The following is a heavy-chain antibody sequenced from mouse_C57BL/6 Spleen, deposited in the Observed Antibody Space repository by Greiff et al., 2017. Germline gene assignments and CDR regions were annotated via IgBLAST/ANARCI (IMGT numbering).Heavy chain of an antibody. CDR1: GYTFTDYN. CDR2: INPNNGGT. V-gene: IGHV1-18*01. D-gene: IGHD1-1*01. CDR3: ARAGYYGSYWYFDV. J-gene: IGHJ1*03. Sequence: EVQLVESGPELVKPGASVKIPCKASGYTFTDYNMDWVKQSHGKSLEWIGDINPNNGGTIYNQKFKGKATLTVDKSSSTAYMELRSLTSEDTAVYYCARAGYYGSYWYFDVWGTGTTVTVSS.